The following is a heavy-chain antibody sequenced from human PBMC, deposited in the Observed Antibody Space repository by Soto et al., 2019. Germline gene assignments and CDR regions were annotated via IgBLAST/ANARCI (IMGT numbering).Heavy chain of an antibody. J-gene: IGHJ4*02. CDR3: ARGGPGFWSGYYVYFDY. Sequence: PSETLSLTCTVSGGSISSYYWSWIRQPPGKGLEWIGYIYYSGSTNYNPSLKSRVTISVDTSKNQFSLKLSSVTAADTAVYYCARGGPGFWSGYYVYFDYWGQGTLVTVSS. D-gene: IGHD3-3*01. CDR2: IYYSGST. V-gene: IGHV4-59*01. CDR1: GGSISSYY.